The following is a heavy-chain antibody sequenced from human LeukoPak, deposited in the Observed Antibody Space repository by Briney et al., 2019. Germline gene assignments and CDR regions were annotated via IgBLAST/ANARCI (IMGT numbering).Heavy chain of an antibody. CDR2: INPNSGGT. CDR1: GYTFTGYY. D-gene: IGHD4-11*01. CDR3: ARVATVTSYYYMDV. V-gene: IGHV1-2*02. Sequence: ASVKVSCKASGYTFTGYYMHWVRQAPGQGLEWMGWINPNSGGTNYARKFQGRVTMTRDTSISTAYMELSRLRSDDTAVYYCARVATVTSYYYMDVWGKGTTVTVSS. J-gene: IGHJ6*03.